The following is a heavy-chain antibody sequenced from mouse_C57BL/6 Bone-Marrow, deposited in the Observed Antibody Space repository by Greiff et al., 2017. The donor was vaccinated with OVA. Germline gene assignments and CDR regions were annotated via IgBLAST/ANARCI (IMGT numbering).Heavy chain of an antibody. CDR1: GFSLTSYG. D-gene: IGHD2-5*01. CDR2: IWRGGST. Sequence: VHLVESGPGLVQPSQSLSITCTVSGFSLTSYGVHWVRQSPGKGLEWLGVIWRGGSTDYNAAFMSRLSITKDNSKSQVFFKMNSLQADDTAIYYCATSYYSNYLFDYWGQGTTLTVSS. CDR3: ATSYYSNYLFDY. V-gene: IGHV2-5*01. J-gene: IGHJ2*01.